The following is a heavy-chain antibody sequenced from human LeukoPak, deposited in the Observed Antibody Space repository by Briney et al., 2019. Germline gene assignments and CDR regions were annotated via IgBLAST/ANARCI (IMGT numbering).Heavy chain of an antibody. Sequence: GGSLRLSCAASGFTFSSYRMNWVRQAPGKGLEWVSYISSSSSTIYYADSVKGRFTISRDNAKNSLYLQMNSLRDEDTAVYYCARDQLLWFGELVHFDYWGQGTLVTVSS. CDR1: GFTFSSYR. D-gene: IGHD3-10*01. CDR3: ARDQLLWFGELVHFDY. CDR2: ISSSSSTI. V-gene: IGHV3-48*02. J-gene: IGHJ4*02.